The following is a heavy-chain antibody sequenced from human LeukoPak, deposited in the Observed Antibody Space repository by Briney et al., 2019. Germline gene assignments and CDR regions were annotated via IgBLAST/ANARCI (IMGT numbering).Heavy chain of an antibody. D-gene: IGHD2-21*01. CDR1: GYTFTSYG. Sequence: ASVKVSCKASGYTFTSYGISWVRQAPGQGLEWMGWISAYNGNTNYAQKLQGRVTMTTDTSTSTAYMELRSLRSDDTAVYYCSRLCGPPKENWFDPWGQGTLVTVSS. CDR3: SRLCGPPKENWFDP. V-gene: IGHV1-18*01. J-gene: IGHJ5*02. CDR2: ISAYNGNT.